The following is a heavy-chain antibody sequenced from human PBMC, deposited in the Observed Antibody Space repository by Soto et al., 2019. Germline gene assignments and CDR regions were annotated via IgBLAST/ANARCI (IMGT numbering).Heavy chain of an antibody. J-gene: IGHJ4*02. CDR2: ISTRGEST. D-gene: IGHD6-13*01. CDR1: GFSSGIIFSDYD. Sequence: PGGSLRLSCAASGFSSGIIFSDYDMSWVRQAPGEGLEWVSTISTRGESTFYADSVKGRFTISRDNSKNTLYLQMNSLRVEDTAVYYCAKEDSSSWYGAGHWGRGTLVTVSS. V-gene: IGHV3-23*01. CDR3: AKEDSSSWYGAGH.